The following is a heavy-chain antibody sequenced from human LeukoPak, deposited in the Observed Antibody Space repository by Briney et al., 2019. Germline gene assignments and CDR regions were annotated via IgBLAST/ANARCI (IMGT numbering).Heavy chain of an antibody. V-gene: IGHV3-7*01. CDR2: IKPDGSAA. J-gene: IGHJ4*02. CDR3: ATHSDWRFDF. D-gene: IGHD6-19*01. CDR1: GFTFSMYW. Sequence: GGSLRLSCTDSGFTFSMYWMSWVRQAPGKGLEWLASIKPDGSAAIYVDSMKGRFTISRDNAKDSLYLQMNSLTVEDTAVYYCATHSDWRFDFWGQGTLVTVSS.